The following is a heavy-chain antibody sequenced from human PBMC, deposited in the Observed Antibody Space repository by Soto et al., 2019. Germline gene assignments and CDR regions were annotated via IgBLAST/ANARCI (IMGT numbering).Heavy chain of an antibody. D-gene: IGHD3-16*01. CDR2: IDPRSGAS. V-gene: IGHV1-2*02. CDR1: GYPFTDLY. CDR3: ARDSYGPLDY. J-gene: IGHJ4*02. Sequence: ASVNVSCKPSGYPFTDLYIHWVRQAPGLGLEWMGWIDPRSGASRKTQRFQGRFTMTRDTSTNTVYMELSSLRSDDTAVYFCARDSYGPLDYWGQGTLVTVSS.